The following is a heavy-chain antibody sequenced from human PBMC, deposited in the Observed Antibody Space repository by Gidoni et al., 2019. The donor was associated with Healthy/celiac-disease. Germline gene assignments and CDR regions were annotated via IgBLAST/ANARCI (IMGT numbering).Heavy chain of an antibody. V-gene: IGHV4-31*03. CDR1: RGPISSGGYY. J-gene: IGHJ6*02. CDR2: IYYSGRT. Sequence: QVQLQESGPGLVKPSQTLYLTCTVSRGPISSGGYYWSWIRQHPGKGLEWIGYIYYSGRTYYNPSLKSRVTTSVDTSKNQFSLKLSSVTAADTAVYYCARDGYCTNGVCRYYGMDVWGQGTTVTVSS. D-gene: IGHD2-8*01. CDR3: ARDGYCTNGVCRYYGMDV.